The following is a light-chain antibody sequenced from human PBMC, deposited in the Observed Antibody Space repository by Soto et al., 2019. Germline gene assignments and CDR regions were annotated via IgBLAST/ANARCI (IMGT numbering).Light chain of an antibody. Sequence: IFFAQAPGSLSLCRREIAPLPRRASQSVRNNYLAWYQQKPGQAPRLLIYGASSRATGIPDRFSGSGSGTDFTLTISRLEPEDFAVYYCQQYGSSGTFGQGTKVDIK. J-gene: IGKJ1*01. CDR2: GAS. CDR3: QQYGSSGT. CDR1: QSVRNNY. V-gene: IGKV3-20*01.